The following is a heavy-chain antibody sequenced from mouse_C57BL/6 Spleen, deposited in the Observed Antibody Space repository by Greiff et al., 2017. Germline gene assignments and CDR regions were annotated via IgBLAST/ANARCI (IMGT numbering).Heavy chain of an antibody. Sequence: EVQGVESGGGLVKPGGSLKLSCAASGFTFSSYAMSWVRQTPEKRLEWVATISDGGSYTYYPDNVKGRFTISRDNAKNNLYLQMSHLKSEDTAMYYCARNYGSSPYYYAMDYWGQGTSVTVSS. V-gene: IGHV5-4*01. D-gene: IGHD1-1*01. J-gene: IGHJ4*01. CDR3: ARNYGSSPYYYAMDY. CDR1: GFTFSSYA. CDR2: ISDGGSYT.